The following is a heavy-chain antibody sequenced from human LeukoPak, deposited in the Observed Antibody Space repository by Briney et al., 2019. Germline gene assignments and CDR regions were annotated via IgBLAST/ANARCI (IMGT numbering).Heavy chain of an antibody. CDR1: GFTFTNSA. Sequence: GASEKVSCKASGFTFTNSAIQWVRQARGQRLEWLGWIVVGSGNANYAQKFQDRVIITRDMSTSTAYMEVSSLRSEDTAVYYCAADDLTRAYWGQGTLVTVSS. V-gene: IGHV1-58*02. J-gene: IGHJ4*02. CDR3: AADDLTRAY. CDR2: IVVGSGNA.